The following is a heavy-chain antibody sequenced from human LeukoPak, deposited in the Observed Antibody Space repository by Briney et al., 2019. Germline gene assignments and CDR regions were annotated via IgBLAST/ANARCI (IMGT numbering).Heavy chain of an antibody. CDR3: ARVGMGLPWADYYYYYYMDV. V-gene: IGHV1-69*01. CDR2: IIPIFGTA. D-gene: IGHD5/OR15-5a*01. CDR1: GGTFSSYA. J-gene: IGHJ6*03. Sequence: GASVKVSCKASGGTFSSYAISWVRQAPGQGLEWMGGIIPIFGTANYAQKFQGRVTITADESTSTAYMELSSLRSEDTAVYYCARVGMGLPWADYYYYYYMDVWGKGTTVTVSS.